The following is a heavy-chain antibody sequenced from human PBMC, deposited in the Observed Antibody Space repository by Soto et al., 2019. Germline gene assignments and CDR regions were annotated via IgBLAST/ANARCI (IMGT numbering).Heavy chain of an antibody. V-gene: IGHV2-26*01. CDR1: GFSLSNARMG. Sequence: QVTLKESGPVLVKPTETLTLTCTVSGFSLSNARMGVSWIRQPPGKALEWLAHIFSNDEKSYSTSLKSRLTISKDTSKSQVVLTMTNMDPVDTATYYCVRNVVVVAATQYYFDYWGQGTLVTVSS. J-gene: IGHJ4*02. D-gene: IGHD2-15*01. CDR3: VRNVVVVAATQYYFDY. CDR2: IFSNDEK.